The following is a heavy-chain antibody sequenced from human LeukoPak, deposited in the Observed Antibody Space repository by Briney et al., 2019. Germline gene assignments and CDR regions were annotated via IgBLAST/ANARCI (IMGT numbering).Heavy chain of an antibody. CDR2: INHGGST. CDR3: ARGPASGSNFAWFDP. D-gene: IGHD3-10*01. V-gene: IGHV4-34*01. CDR1: GGSLSNYY. J-gene: IGHJ5*02. Sequence: NPSETLSLTCAVYGGSLSNYYWSWIRQPPGKGLEWIGEINHGGSTKYNPSLKSRVTISVDMSKNQFSLELSSVTAADTAVYHCARGPASGSNFAWFDPWGQGTLVTVSS.